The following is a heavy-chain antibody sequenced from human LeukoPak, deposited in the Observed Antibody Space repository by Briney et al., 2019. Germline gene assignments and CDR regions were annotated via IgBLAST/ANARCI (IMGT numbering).Heavy chain of an antibody. CDR1: GYTFTAYY. D-gene: IGHD6-6*01. CDR3: ARSIAARPPGAFDI. V-gene: IGHV1-2*02. J-gene: IGHJ3*02. CDR2: INPNSGGT. Sequence: ASVKVSCKPSGYTFTAYYIHWVRQAPGQGLEWMGWINPNSGGTNYAQKFQGRVTMTRDTSISTAYMELSRLRSDDTAVYYCARSIAARPPGAFDIWGQGTMVTVSS.